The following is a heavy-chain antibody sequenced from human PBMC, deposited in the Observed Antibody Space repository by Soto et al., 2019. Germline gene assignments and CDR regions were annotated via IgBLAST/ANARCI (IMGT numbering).Heavy chain of an antibody. V-gene: IGHV4-4*02. CDR1: GGSISSSNW. CDR2: IYHSGST. CDR3: ASPRDGYNYGFDY. Sequence: PSETLSLTCAVSGGSISSSNWWSWVRQPPGKGLEWIGEIYHSGSTNYNPSLKSRVTISVDKSKNQFSLKLSSVTAADTAVYYCASPRDGYNYGFDYWGQGTLVTVSS. J-gene: IGHJ4*02. D-gene: IGHD5-12*01.